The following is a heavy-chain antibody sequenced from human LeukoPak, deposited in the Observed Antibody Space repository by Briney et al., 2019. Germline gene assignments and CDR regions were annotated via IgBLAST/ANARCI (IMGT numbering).Heavy chain of an antibody. D-gene: IGHD4-11*01. V-gene: IGHV3-11*06. CDR2: ISSSSSYT. Sequence: RTGGSLGLSCAASGFTFSDYYMSWIRQAPGKGLEWVSYISSSSSYTNYADSVKGRFTISRDNAKNSLYLQMNSLRAEDTAVYYCARAPHYSNYGPYYYGMDVWGQGTTVTVSS. CDR3: ARAPHYSNYGPYYYGMDV. CDR1: GFTFSDYY. J-gene: IGHJ6*02.